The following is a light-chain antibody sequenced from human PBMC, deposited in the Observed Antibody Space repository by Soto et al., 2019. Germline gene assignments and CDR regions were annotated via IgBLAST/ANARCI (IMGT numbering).Light chain of an antibody. J-gene: IGLJ2*01. V-gene: IGLV2-14*01. Sequence: QSALTQPASVSGSPGQSVTISCTGTSTDVGGYNYVSWYQQHPGKAPKLMIYDFSNRPSGVSNRFSGSKSGNTASLTISGPEAEDEDDYYYSCYTSTSSLGHVVFGGGTKVTVL. CDR3: SCYTSTSSLGHVV. CDR2: DFS. CDR1: STDVGGYNY.